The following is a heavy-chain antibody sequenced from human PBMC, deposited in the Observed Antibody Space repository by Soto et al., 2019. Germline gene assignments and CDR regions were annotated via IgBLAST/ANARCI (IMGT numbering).Heavy chain of an antibody. V-gene: IGHV4-34*01. Sequence: SETLSLTCAVFGGSFSGYYWSWIRQPPGKGLEWIGEINHSGSTNYNPSLKSRVTISVDTSKNQFSLKLSSVTAADTAVYSCARAGYSSGYWFDPWGQGTLVTVSS. CDR3: ARAGYSSGYWFDP. CDR1: GGSFSGYY. CDR2: INHSGST. D-gene: IGHD5-18*01. J-gene: IGHJ5*02.